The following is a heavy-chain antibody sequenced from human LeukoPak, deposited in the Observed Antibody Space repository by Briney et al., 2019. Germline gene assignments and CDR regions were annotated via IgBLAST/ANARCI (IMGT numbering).Heavy chain of an antibody. J-gene: IGHJ4*02. D-gene: IGHD2-8*01. Sequence: GGSLRLSCAASGFTFSNYAMSWVRQAPGKGLEWVLAISGSGGNTYYADSVKGRFTISRDNSKNTVYLQMNSLRAEDTAVYYCAKGDCTNGVCYRAALDYFDYWGQGTLVTVSS. CDR3: AKGDCTNGVCYRAALDYFDY. CDR2: ISGSGGNT. V-gene: IGHV3-23*01. CDR1: GFTFSNYA.